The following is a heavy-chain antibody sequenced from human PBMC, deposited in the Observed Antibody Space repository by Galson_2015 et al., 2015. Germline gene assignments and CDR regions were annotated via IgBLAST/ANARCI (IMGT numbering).Heavy chain of an antibody. Sequence: SVKVSCKASGGTFNSYAISWVRQAPGQGLEWMGGIIPIFGTANYAQKFQGRVTITADESTSTAYMELSSLRSEDTAVYYCARDRGIYCSSTSCYEDDDWFDPWGQGTLVTVSS. V-gene: IGHV1-69*13. J-gene: IGHJ5*02. CDR3: ARDRGIYCSSTSCYEDDDWFDP. D-gene: IGHD2-2*01. CDR2: IIPIFGTA. CDR1: GGTFNSYA.